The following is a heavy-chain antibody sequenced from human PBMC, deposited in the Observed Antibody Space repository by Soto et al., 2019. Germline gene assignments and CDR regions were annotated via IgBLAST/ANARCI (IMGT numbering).Heavy chain of an antibody. J-gene: IGHJ4*02. V-gene: IGHV3-30*18. CDR2: ISYDGSNK. Sequence: GGSLRLSCAASGFTFSSYGMHWVRQAPGKGLEWVAVISYDGSNKYYADSVKGRFTISRDNSKNTLYLQMNSLRAEDTAVYYCAKQGWLQVATIFIDYWGQGTLVTVSS. CDR1: GFTFSSYG. D-gene: IGHD5-12*01. CDR3: AKQGWLQVATIFIDY.